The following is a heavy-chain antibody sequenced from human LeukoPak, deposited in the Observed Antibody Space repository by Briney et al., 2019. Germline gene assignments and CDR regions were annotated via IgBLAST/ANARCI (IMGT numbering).Heavy chain of an antibody. CDR3: AREMATITHYYYYMDV. J-gene: IGHJ6*03. Sequence: GGSLRLSCAASGFTFSSYGMHWVRQAPGKGLEWVAFIRYDGSNKYYADSVKGRFTISRDNSKNTLYLQINSLRAEDTAVYYCAREMATITHYYYYMDVWGKGTTVTISS. D-gene: IGHD5-24*01. CDR2: IRYDGSNK. V-gene: IGHV3-30*02. CDR1: GFTFSSYG.